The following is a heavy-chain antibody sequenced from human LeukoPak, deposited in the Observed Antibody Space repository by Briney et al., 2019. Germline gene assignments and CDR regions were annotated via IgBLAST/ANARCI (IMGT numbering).Heavy chain of an antibody. V-gene: IGHV3-23*01. CDR1: GFTFSSYS. CDR2: ISGSGGST. CDR3: AKGTYGDYAYYFDY. D-gene: IGHD4-17*01. Sequence: GGSLRLSCAASGFTFSSYSMNWVRQAPGKGLEWVSAISGSGGSTYYADSVKGRFTISRDNSKNTLYLQMNSLRAEDTAVYYCAKGTYGDYAYYFDYWGQGTLVTVSS. J-gene: IGHJ4*02.